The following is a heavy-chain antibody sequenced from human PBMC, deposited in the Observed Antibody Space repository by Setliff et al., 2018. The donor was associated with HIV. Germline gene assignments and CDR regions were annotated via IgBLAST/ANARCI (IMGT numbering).Heavy chain of an antibody. D-gene: IGHD3-22*01. J-gene: IGHJ6*03. CDR3: ARDTYYYDNPQDYYYYMDV. Sequence: SETLSLTCTVSGGSISSGGYYWSWIRQHPGKGLEWIGYIYYSGSTYFNPSLKSRVTISVDTSKNQFSLKLRSVTAADTAVYYCARDTYYYDNPQDYYYYMDVWGKGTTVTVSS. CDR2: IYYSGST. CDR1: GGSISSGGYY. V-gene: IGHV4-31*03.